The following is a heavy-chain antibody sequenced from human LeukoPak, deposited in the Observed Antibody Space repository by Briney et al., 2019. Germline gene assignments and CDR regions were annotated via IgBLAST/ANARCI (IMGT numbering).Heavy chain of an antibody. CDR2: INPDSGGT. V-gene: IGHV1-2*02. D-gene: IGHD1-26*01. CDR3: ARDPEWELNTFDY. J-gene: IGHJ4*02. CDR1: GYTFSDYY. Sequence: ASVKVSCKASGYTFSDYYMHWVRQAPGQGPEWMGWINPDSGGTKYAQKFQGRVTMTRDTSISTAYMELSRLRSDDTAVYYCARDPEWELNTFDYWGQGTLVTVSS.